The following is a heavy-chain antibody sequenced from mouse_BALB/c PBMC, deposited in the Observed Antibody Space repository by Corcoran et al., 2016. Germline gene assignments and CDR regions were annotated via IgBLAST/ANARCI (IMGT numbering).Heavy chain of an antibody. D-gene: IGHD2-2*01. CDR3: ARGLDYFDY. CDR2: IDPYNGGT. V-gene: IGHV1S135*01. J-gene: IGHJ2*01. CDR1: GYSFTGYN. Sequence: EVQLQQSGPELGKPGASVKISCKASGYSFTGYNMYWVKQSHRKSLEWIGYIDPYNGGTSYNKKSKGKATLTVDKSSSTAYMHLNSLTSEDSAIYYWARGLDYFDYWGQGTTLTGSS.